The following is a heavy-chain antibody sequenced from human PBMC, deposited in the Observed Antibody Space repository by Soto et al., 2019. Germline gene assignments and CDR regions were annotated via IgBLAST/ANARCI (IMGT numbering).Heavy chain of an antibody. CDR1: GGSISSYY. V-gene: IGHV4-59*01. CDR2: IYYSGST. CDR3: ARTVDFWSGYFLY. D-gene: IGHD3-3*01. Sequence: SETLSLTCTVSGGSISSYYWSWIRQPPGKGLEWIGYIYYSGSTNYNPSLKSRVAISVDTSKNQFSLKLSSVTAADTAVYYCARTVDFWSGYFLYWGQGTMVTVS. J-gene: IGHJ4*02.